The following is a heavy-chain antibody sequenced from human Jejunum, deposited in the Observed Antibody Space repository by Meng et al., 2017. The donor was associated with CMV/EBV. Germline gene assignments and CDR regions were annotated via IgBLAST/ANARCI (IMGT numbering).Heavy chain of an antibody. CDR1: GSTFSNPA. D-gene: IGHD1-26*01. CDR3: AGGLGGTIDY. CDR2: IIPVLDKT. Sequence: CKAYGSTFSNPATSWVRQAPGQGLEWMGNIIPVLDKTNYAQKFQGRVTITADRSTNTAYMELSSLRSDDTAIYYCAGGLGGTIDYWGQGTLVTVSS. J-gene: IGHJ4*02. V-gene: IGHV1-69*04.